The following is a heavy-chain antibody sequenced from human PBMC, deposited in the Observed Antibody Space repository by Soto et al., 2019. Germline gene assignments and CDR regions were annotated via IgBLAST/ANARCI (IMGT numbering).Heavy chain of an antibody. CDR3: ARSPYSGSSIDL. J-gene: IGHJ5*02. Sequence: SETLSLTCTVSGGSISSGGYYWSWIRQHPGKGLEWIGYIYYSGSTNYNPSLKSRVAISVDTSKNQFSLELSSVTDADTAVYYCARSPYSGSSIDLWGQGTLVTVSS. D-gene: IGHD6-6*01. CDR2: IYYSGST. CDR1: GGSISSGGYY. V-gene: IGHV4-31*03.